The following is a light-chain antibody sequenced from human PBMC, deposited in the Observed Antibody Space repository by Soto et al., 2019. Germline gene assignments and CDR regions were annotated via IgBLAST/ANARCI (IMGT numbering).Light chain of an antibody. CDR3: EQRSSWPPMYA. CDR2: DAS. Sequence: EIVLTQSPATLSLSPGEGATLSCRASQSVNVYLAWYQQKPGQAPRLLIYDASRRATGIPARLSGSGSGTDFTLTISSLEHEDFAVYYCEQRSSWPPMYAFGQGTKLEIK. V-gene: IGKV3-11*01. J-gene: IGKJ2*01. CDR1: QSVNVY.